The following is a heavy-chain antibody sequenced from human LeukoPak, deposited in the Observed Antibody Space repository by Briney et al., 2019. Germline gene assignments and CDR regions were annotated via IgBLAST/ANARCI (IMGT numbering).Heavy chain of an antibody. CDR2: ISSSSNTI. D-gene: IGHD2-21*02. J-gene: IGHJ4*02. CDR1: GFTFSSYS. Sequence: GGSLRLSCAASGFTFSSYSMNWVRQAPGKGLEWVSYISSSSNTICYADSVKGRFTISRDNAKNSLFLQRNSLRDEDTSVYYCARAVTVVTRGGLVFDYWGQGTLVTVSS. CDR3: ARAVTVVTRGGLVFDY. V-gene: IGHV3-48*02.